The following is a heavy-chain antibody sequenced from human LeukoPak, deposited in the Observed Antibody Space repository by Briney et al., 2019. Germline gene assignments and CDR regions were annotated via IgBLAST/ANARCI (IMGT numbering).Heavy chain of an antibody. V-gene: IGHV1-69*04. D-gene: IGHD3-22*01. J-gene: IGHJ4*02. CDR1: GGTFSSYA. CDR3: ARDLLSVDYYDSSGYYYDY. CDR2: IIPILGIA. Sequence: ASVKVSCKASGGTFSSYAISWVRQAPGQGLEWMGRIIPILGIANYAQKFQGRVTITADNSTSTAYMELSSLRSEDTAVYYCARDLLSVDYYDSSGYYYDYWGQGTLVTVSS.